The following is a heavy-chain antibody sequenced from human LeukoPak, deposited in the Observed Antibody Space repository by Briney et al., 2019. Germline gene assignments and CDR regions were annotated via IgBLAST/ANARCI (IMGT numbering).Heavy chain of an antibody. CDR1: GFTFSSYG. D-gene: IGHD6-19*01. J-gene: IGHJ4*02. V-gene: IGHV3-33*01. CDR2: IWYDGSNK. Sequence: GGSLRLSCAASGFTFSSYGMHWVRQAPGKGLEWVAVIWYDGSNKYYADSVKGRFTISRDNSKNTVYLQVNSLRAEDTAVYYCARDSEAVAGTFDYWGQGTLVTVLS. CDR3: ARDSEAVAGTFDY.